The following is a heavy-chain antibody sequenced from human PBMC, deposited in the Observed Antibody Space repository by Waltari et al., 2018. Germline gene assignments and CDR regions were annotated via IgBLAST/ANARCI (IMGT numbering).Heavy chain of an antibody. CDR3: ASGGSGWLFDY. J-gene: IGHJ4*02. V-gene: IGHV4-61*09. Sequence: QVQLQESGPGLVKPSQTLSLTCTVSGGSLSSGNYYWSWIRQPAGKGLEWIGYIYTSGSTNYNPSLKSRVTRSVDTSKNQFSLKLSSVTAADTAVYYCASGGSGWLFDYWGQGTLVTVSS. D-gene: IGHD6-19*01. CDR1: GGSLSSGNYY. CDR2: IYTSGST.